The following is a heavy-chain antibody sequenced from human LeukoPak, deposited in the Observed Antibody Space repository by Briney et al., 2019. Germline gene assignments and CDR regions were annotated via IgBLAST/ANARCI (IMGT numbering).Heavy chain of an antibody. CDR2: INQDGSET. CDR3: ASRGGSAQPPPADY. V-gene: IGHV3-7*01. CDR1: GFIFSRYW. Sequence: GGSLRLSCAASGFIFSRYWMSWVRQAPGKGLEWVANINQDGSETYCVDSVKGRFTIFRDNAKNSLYLQMNNLRAEDTAVYYCASRGGSAQPPPADYWGQGTLVTVSS. D-gene: IGHD1-26*01. J-gene: IGHJ4*02.